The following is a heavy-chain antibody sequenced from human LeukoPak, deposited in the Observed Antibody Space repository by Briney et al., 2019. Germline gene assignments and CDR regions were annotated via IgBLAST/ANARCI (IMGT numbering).Heavy chain of an antibody. CDR3: AKTDIVVVVAATLGWWYFDY. J-gene: IGHJ4*02. Sequence: TGGSLRLSCAASGFTVSSNYMSWVRQAPGKGLEWVAGISGSGDITYYGGSVKGRVTISRDNSKNTLYLQMHSLRAEDTAVYYCAKTDIVVVVAATLGWWYFDYWGQGTLVTVSS. CDR2: ISGSGDIT. V-gene: IGHV3-23*01. D-gene: IGHD2-15*01. CDR1: GFTVSSNY.